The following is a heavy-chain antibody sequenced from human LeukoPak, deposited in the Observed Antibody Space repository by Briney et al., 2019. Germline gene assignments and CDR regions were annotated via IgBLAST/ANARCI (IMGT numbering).Heavy chain of an antibody. V-gene: IGHV3-7*01. CDR2: IAHDGSVK. CDR1: TVIFRKYW. D-gene: IGHD3-10*02. Sequence: GGSLRLSCAASTVIFRKYWMGWARQVPGKGLEWVANIAHDGSVKWYVDSVKGRFIISRDNARDSLYLQMNGLRVEDTAIYYCAFFVREPQNWGQGTLVTVSS. CDR3: AFFVREPQN. J-gene: IGHJ1*01.